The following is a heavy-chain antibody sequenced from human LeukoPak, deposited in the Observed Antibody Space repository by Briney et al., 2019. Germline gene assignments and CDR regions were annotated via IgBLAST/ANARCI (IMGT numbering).Heavy chain of an antibody. CDR2: ISSSSSYT. V-gene: IGHV3-11*05. CDR3: ARGHYGMDV. J-gene: IGHJ6*02. CDR1: GFTFSDYY. Sequence: NPGASLRLSCAASGFTFSDYYMSWIRMAPGKGLEWISYISSSSSYTNYADSVKGRFTISRDNAKSSLYLQMNSLRAEDTAVYYCARGHYGMDVWGQGTTVTVSS.